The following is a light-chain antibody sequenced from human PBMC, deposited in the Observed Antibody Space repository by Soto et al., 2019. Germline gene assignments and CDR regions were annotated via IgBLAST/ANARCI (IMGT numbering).Light chain of an antibody. J-gene: IGKJ4*01. CDR3: QQVNSYPLT. Sequence: IQLTQSPSSLSASVGDRVTITCRASQGLSSYLAWYQQKAGKAPKLLIYAASTLQSGVPSRFSGSESGTDFTLTISSLQPEDFATYYCQQVNSYPLTFGGGTKVDIK. V-gene: IGKV1-9*01. CDR1: QGLSSY. CDR2: AAS.